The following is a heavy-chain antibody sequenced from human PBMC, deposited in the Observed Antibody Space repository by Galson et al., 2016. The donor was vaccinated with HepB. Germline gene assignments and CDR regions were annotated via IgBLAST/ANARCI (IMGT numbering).Heavy chain of an antibody. CDR3: ARHGDWSPYNYFDP. D-gene: IGHD3-9*01. J-gene: IGHJ5*02. Sequence: SVKVSCKASNYTFTCHVITWVRQAPGQGLEWMGWISPKNGDSRYAPKVQDRLTLTTDTATSTAYMDLRSLTSDDTAVYYCARHGDWSPYNYFDPWGQGTLVTVSS. CDR2: ISPKNGDS. CDR1: NYTFTCHV. V-gene: IGHV1-18*01.